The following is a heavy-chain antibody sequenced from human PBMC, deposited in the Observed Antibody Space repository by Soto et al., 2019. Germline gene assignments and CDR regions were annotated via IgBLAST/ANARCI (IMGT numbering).Heavy chain of an antibody. J-gene: IGHJ6*02. CDR3: AKDLLLFGVVSSPFYGMDV. D-gene: IGHD3-3*01. Sequence: GGSLRLSCAASGFTFSSYWMSWVRQAPGKGLEWVATIRQDGSEGFYADSVKGRFTISRDNAKNSLYLQMNSLRAEDTALYYCAKDLLLFGVVSSPFYGMDVWGQGTTVTVSS. CDR1: GFTFSSYW. CDR2: IRQDGSEG. V-gene: IGHV3-7*03.